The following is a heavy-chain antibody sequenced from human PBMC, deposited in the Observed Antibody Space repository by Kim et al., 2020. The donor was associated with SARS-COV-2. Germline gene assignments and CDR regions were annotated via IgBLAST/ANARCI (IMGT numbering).Heavy chain of an antibody. CDR1: GFTFSSYA. Sequence: GGSLRLSCAASGFTFSSYAMSWVRQAPGKGLEWVSSISSSGGSTYYADSVEGRFTISRDNSKNTLYLQLTSLTAEDTALYYCVKEMGRSDTAMTNWGQGTLVTVSS. CDR3: VKEMGRSDTAMTN. V-gene: IGHV3-23*01. J-gene: IGHJ4*02. D-gene: IGHD5-18*01. CDR2: ISSSGGST.